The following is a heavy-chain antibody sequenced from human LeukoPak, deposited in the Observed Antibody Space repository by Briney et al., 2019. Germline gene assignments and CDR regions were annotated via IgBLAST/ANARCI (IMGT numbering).Heavy chain of an antibody. CDR3: AGMVRGLDYFDY. CDR2: ISSSSSYI. V-gene: IGHV3-21*01. Sequence: GGSLRLSCAASGFTFSSYSMNWVRQAPGKGLEWVSSISSSSSYIYYADSVKGRFTISRDNAKNSLYLQMNSLRAEDTAVYYCAGMVRGLDYFDYWGQGTLVTVSS. CDR1: GFTFSSYS. D-gene: IGHD3-10*01. J-gene: IGHJ4*02.